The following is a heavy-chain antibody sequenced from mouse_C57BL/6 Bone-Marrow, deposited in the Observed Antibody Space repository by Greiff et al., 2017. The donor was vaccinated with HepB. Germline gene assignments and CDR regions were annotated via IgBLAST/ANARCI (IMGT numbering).Heavy chain of an antibody. CDR1: GFTFSSYA. Sequence: EVQGVESGGGLVKPGGSLKLSCAASGFTFSSYAMSWVRQTPEKRLEWVATISDGGSYTYYPDNVKGRFTTARDNAKNNLYLQMSHLKSEDTAMYYCAGRYYFDYWGQGTTLTVSS. CDR2: ISDGGSYT. J-gene: IGHJ2*01. CDR3: AGRYYFDY. V-gene: IGHV5-4*03.